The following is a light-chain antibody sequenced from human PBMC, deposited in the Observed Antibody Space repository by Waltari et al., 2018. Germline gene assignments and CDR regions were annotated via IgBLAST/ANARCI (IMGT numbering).Light chain of an antibody. Sequence: SHHLTQPPSVSVSPGQTARISCTGDTLAKKSVSWYQQRPGQAPVMLIYKDSVRPSEIPERFSASSSGTTATLTITGVQAEDEADYYCQSTDSGDSLFLFGGGTKLTFV. CDR2: KDS. V-gene: IGLV3-25*03. CDR3: QSTDSGDSLFL. J-gene: IGLJ2*01. CDR1: TLAKKS.